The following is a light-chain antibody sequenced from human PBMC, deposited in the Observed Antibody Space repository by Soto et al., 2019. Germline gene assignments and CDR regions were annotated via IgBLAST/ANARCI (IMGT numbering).Light chain of an antibody. Sequence: DIQMTQSPSTLSASVGDRVTITCRASQSISSWLAWYQQKPGKAPQVLIYKASSLESGVPSRFSGSGSGTEFTLTISSLQPDDFATYYCQHYNSYSEAFGQGTKVDI. J-gene: IGKJ1*01. CDR3: QHYNSYSEA. CDR2: KAS. CDR1: QSISSW. V-gene: IGKV1-5*03.